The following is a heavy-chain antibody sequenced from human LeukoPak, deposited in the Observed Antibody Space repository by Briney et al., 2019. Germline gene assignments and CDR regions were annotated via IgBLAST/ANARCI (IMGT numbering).Heavy chain of an antibody. Sequence: GASVKVSCKASGYTFTSYYMHWVRQAPGQGLEWMGIINPSGGSTSYAQKFQGRVTMTRDTSISTAYMELSRLRSDDTAVYYCARVVGATEFDYWGQGTLVTVSS. V-gene: IGHV1-46*01. J-gene: IGHJ4*02. D-gene: IGHD1-26*01. CDR1: GYTFTSYY. CDR2: INPSGGST. CDR3: ARVVGATEFDY.